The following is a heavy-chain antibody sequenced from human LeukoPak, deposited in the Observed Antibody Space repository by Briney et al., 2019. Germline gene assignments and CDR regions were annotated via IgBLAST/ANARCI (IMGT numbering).Heavy chain of an antibody. D-gene: IGHD3-3*01. CDR2: ISWNSGSI. V-gene: IGHV3-9*01. CDR3: ARDLADFWSGYDYYYGMDV. Sequence: SGGSLRLSCAASGFTFDDYAMHWVRQAPGKGLEWVSGISWNSGSIGYADSVKGRFTISRDNAKNSLYLQMNSLRAEDTAVYYCARDLADFWSGYDYYYGMDVWGQGTTVTVSS. J-gene: IGHJ6*02. CDR1: GFTFDDYA.